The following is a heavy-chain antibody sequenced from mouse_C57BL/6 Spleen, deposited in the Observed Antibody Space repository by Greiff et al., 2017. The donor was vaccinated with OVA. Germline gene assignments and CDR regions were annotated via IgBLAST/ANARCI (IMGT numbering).Heavy chain of an antibody. D-gene: IGHD2-13*01. J-gene: IGHJ4*01. CDR3: ARRDYCGPGAMDY. CDR1: GYTFTSYW. CDR2: IDPSDSYT. V-gene: IGHV1-69*01. Sequence: VQLQQPGAELVMPGASVKLSCKASGYTFTSYWMHWVKQRPGQGLEWIGEIDPSDSYTNYNQKFKGKSTLTVDKSSSTAYMQLSSLTSEDSAVYYCARRDYCGPGAMDYWGQGTSVTVSA.